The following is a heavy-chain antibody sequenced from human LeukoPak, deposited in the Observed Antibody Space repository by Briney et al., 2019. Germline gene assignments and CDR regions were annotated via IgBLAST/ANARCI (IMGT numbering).Heavy chain of an antibody. Sequence: GGSLRLSCAASGFTFSSYSMNWVRQAPGKGLEWVSSISSSSSYIYYTDSVKGRFTISRDNAKNSLYLQMNSLRAEDTAVYYCAREDTAMGSFDYWGQGTLVTVSS. V-gene: IGHV3-21*01. D-gene: IGHD5-18*01. CDR3: AREDTAMGSFDY. CDR2: ISSSSSYI. J-gene: IGHJ4*02. CDR1: GFTFSSYS.